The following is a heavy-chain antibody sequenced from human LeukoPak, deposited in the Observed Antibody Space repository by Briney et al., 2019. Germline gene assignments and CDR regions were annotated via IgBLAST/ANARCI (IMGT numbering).Heavy chain of an antibody. CDR3: ARDQIQWLLTSSVDH. CDR1: GYTFTSYG. D-gene: IGHD2-15*01. CDR2: ISAYNGNT. Sequence: ASVKVSCKASGYTFTSYGISWVRQAPGQGLEWMGWISAYNGNTNYAQKFQGRVTMTTDTSTSTAYMELRSLRSDDTAVYYCARDQIQWLLTSSVDHWGQGTLVTVSS. J-gene: IGHJ4*02. V-gene: IGHV1-18*01.